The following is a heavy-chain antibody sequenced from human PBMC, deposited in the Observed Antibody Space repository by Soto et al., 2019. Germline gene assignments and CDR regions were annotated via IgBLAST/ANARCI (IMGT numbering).Heavy chain of an antibody. J-gene: IGHJ4*02. Sequence: QVHLVQSGAEVKKPGASVKVSCKCSGYTFTSYGITWVRQAPGQGLEWMGWISAHDGNTDYAQKLQGRVTVTRDTSTSTAYMELRSLRSDDTAVYYCARGRYGDYWGQGALVTVSS. V-gene: IGHV1-18*01. CDR3: ARGRYGDY. CDR2: ISAHDGNT. D-gene: IGHD1-1*01. CDR1: GYTFTSYG.